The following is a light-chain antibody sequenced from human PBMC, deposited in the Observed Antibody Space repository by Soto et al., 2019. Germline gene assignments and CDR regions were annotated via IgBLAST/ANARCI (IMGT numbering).Light chain of an antibody. V-gene: IGKV3-20*01. Sequence: EIVLTQSPGTLSLSPGDRATLSCRASQTVNTNYLAWSQHKPGRAPRLLIYRTSTRATGIPDRFSGNGSGTDFTLTISRLEPDDFAVYYCQQCCGSPYSFGQGTNLGVK. CDR3: QQCCGSPYS. CDR2: RTS. CDR1: QTVNTNY. J-gene: IGKJ2*01.